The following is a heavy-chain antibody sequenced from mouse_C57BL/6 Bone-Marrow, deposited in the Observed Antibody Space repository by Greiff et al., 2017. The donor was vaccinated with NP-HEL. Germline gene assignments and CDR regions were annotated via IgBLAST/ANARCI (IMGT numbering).Heavy chain of an antibody. D-gene: IGHD2-1*01. CDR3: ARHEGNYVYAMDY. CDR2: MSNGGGST. V-gene: IGHV5-12*01. CDR1: GFTFSDYY. Sequence: EVMLVESGGGLVQPGGSLKLSCAASGFTFSDYYMYGVRQTPEKRLWWVAYMSNGGGSTYYPDTVKGRFTISRDNAKNTLYLQMSRLKSEDTAMYYCARHEGNYVYAMDYWGQGTSVTVSS. J-gene: IGHJ4*01.